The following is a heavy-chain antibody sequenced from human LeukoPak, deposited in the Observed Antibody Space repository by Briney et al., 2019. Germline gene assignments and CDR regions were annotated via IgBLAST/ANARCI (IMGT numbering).Heavy chain of an antibody. V-gene: IGHV3-74*01. CDR3: ARTTSGPEI. CDR1: GFSLSSHL. Sequence: GGSLRLTCAASGFSLSSHLMHWVRQGPGKGLVWVSRISGDGRTTNYADSVKGRFTISKDNAKSMVYLQMDSLRVDDTAVYYCARTTSGPEIWGQGTLVTVSS. CDR2: ISGDGRTT. J-gene: IGHJ4*02. D-gene: IGHD2-15*01.